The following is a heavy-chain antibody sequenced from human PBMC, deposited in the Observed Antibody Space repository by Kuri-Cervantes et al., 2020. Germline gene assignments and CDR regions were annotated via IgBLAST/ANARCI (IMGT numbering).Heavy chain of an antibody. J-gene: IGHJ4*02. CDR2: IKQDGSEK. CDR1: GFTFSSYW. Sequence: GGSLRLSCAASGFTFSSYWMSWVRQAPGKGLEWVANIKQDGSEKYYVDSVKGRFTISRDNSKNTLYLQMNSLRAEDTAVYYCARVDGIAVAGTDSQGYFDYWGQGTLVTVSS. D-gene: IGHD6-19*01. CDR3: ARVDGIAVAGTDSQGYFDY. V-gene: IGHV3-7*01.